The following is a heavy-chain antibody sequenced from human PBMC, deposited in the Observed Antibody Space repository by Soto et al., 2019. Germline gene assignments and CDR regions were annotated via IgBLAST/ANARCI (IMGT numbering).Heavy chain of an antibody. CDR2: IYHSGST. CDR3: ARDRPSVDTAMAWGYYFFYGMDV. Sequence: PSETLSLTCAVSGGSISSSNWWSWVRQPPGKGLEWIGEIYHSGSTNYNPSLKSRVTISVDKSKNQFSLKLSSVTAADTAVYYCARDRPSVDTAMAWGYYFFYGMDVWGQGPTVPAS. V-gene: IGHV4-4*02. D-gene: IGHD5-18*01. CDR1: GGSISSSNW. J-gene: IGHJ6*02.